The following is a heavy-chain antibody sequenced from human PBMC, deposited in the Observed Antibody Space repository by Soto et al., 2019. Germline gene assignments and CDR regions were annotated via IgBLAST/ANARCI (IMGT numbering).Heavy chain of an antibody. J-gene: IGHJ5*02. V-gene: IGHV3-23*01. Sequence: WLCLRFPCTASGFSSCRYARSNIPQACRTGLEWVSTISNSGSSSYSADSVKGRFTISRENSKTTFYLQMHSLRGEDTALYHCAKGPFEVIDSQWFDPWGQGTLVTVSS. CDR3: AKGPFEVIDSQWFDP. CDR2: ISNSGSSS. D-gene: IGHD2-21*01. CDR1: GFSSCRYA.